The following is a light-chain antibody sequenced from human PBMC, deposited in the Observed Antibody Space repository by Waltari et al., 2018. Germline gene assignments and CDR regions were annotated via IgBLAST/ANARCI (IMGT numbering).Light chain of an antibody. CDR2: LGR. Sequence: DIVLTQSPLSLPVTPGEPVSISCRSSQSLLYSNGDNHLDWYLQKPGQSPQLLIYLGRHRASGVPDRFSGSESGTDFTLKISRVEAEDVGVYYCMQRLQTPWTFGQGTKVEIK. J-gene: IGKJ1*01. CDR1: QSLLYSNGDNH. V-gene: IGKV2-28*01. CDR3: MQRLQTPWT.